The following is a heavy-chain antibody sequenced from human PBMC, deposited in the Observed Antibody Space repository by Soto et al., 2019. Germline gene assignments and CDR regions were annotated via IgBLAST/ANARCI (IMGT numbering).Heavy chain of an antibody. CDR2: IYYSGST. J-gene: IGHJ4*02. V-gene: IGHV4-39*01. Sequence: QLQLQESGPGLVKPSETLSLTCTVSGGSISSSSYYWGWIRQPPGKGLGWIGSIYYSGSTYYNPSLKSRVTISVDTSKNQFSLKLSSVTAADTAVYYCASYHIAAAGTVFDYWGQGTLVTVSS. CDR1: GGSISSSSYY. CDR3: ASYHIAAAGTVFDY. D-gene: IGHD6-13*01.